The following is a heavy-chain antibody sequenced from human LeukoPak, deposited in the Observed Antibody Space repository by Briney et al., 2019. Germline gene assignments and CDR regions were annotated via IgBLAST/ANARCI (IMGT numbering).Heavy chain of an antibody. Sequence: ASVKVSCKASGYTFTSYAMHWVRQAPGQRLEWMGWVNAGNGNTKYSQNFQGRVTFISNTSATTAFMELSSLRSEDAAVYYCARDSGSGNNDYWGQGTLVTVSS. CDR3: ARDSGSGNNDY. CDR2: VNAGNGNT. D-gene: IGHD1-26*01. J-gene: IGHJ4*02. CDR1: GYTFTSYA. V-gene: IGHV1-3*01.